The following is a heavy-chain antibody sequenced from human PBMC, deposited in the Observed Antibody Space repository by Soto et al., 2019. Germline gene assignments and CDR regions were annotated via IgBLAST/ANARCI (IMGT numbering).Heavy chain of an antibody. CDR1: GFTLSTYW. V-gene: IGHV3-74*01. CDR3: TRGRESYSYFDY. J-gene: IGHJ4*02. D-gene: IGHD4-4*01. CDR2: INSDGSSI. Sequence: EVQLVESGGGLVQPGGSLRLSCAASGFTLSTYWMHLVRQAPGEGLVWVSRINSDGSSIIYADSVKGRFTISRENAKNTVYLQINSLRAEDTAVYYCTRGRESYSYFDYWGQGILVTVS.